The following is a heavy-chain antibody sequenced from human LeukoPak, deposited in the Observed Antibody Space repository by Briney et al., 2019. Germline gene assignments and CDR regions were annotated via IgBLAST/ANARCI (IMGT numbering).Heavy chain of an antibody. Sequence: PGGSLRLSCAASGITFSNYWVHWVRQAPGKGLVWVSRINRDGTITKYADSVKGRFTVSRDNAKNTLNLQMNSLRAEDTAVYYCARDKKSGESSEIDYWGQGTLVTVSS. CDR3: ARDKKSGESSEIDY. CDR2: INRDGTIT. D-gene: IGHD3-10*01. J-gene: IGHJ4*02. V-gene: IGHV3-74*03. CDR1: GITFSNYW.